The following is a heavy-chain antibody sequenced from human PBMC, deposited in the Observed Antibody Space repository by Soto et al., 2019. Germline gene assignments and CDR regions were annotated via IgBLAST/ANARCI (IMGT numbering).Heavy chain of an antibody. CDR2: IIPIFGTA. CDR3: ARGKGWVATLPGGMDV. J-gene: IGHJ6*02. Sequence: QVQLVQSGAEVKKPGSSVKVSCKASGGTFSSYAISWVRQAPGQGLEWMGGIIPIFGTANYAQKFQGRVTITADESTSTSYMELSSLRSEDTAVYYCARGKGWVATLPGGMDVWGQGTTVTVSS. CDR1: GGTFSSYA. D-gene: IGHD5-12*01. V-gene: IGHV1-69*01.